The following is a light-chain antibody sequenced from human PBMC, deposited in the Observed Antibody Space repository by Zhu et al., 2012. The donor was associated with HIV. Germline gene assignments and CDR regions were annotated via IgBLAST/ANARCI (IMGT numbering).Light chain of an antibody. Sequence: IVLTQSPATLSLSPGERATVSCRASRSVSSFLAWYQQHPGQAPRLLIYDASKRAAGIPPRFSGSGSGTDFTLTISRLEPEDFAVYYCQQYGRSTTFGGGTKVEIK. CDR1: RSVSSF. CDR3: QQYGRSTT. J-gene: IGKJ4*01. V-gene: IGKV3-11*01. CDR2: DAS.